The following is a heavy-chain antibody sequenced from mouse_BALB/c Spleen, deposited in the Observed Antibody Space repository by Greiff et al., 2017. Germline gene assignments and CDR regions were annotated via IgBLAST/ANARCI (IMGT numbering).Heavy chain of an antibody. CDR1: GFTFSDYY. V-gene: IGHV5-4*02. CDR2: ISDGGSYT. CDR3: ARRLIHYYGYGAMDY. J-gene: IGHJ4*01. Sequence: EVKVVESGGGLVKPGGSLKLSCAASGFTFSDYYMYWVRQTPEKRLEWVATISDGGSYTYYPDSVKGRFTISRDNAKNNLYLQMSSLKSEDTAMYYCARRLIHYYGYGAMDYWGQGTSVTVSS. D-gene: IGHD1-2*01.